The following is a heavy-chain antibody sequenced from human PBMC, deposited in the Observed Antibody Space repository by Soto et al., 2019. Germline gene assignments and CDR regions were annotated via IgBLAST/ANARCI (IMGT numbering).Heavy chain of an antibody. CDR3: ARVDSYCSSTSCYLGSYGMDV. D-gene: IGHD2-2*01. J-gene: IGHJ6*02. CDR2: ISAYNGNT. CDR1: GSTFTSYG. Sequence: ASVKVSCKASGSTFTSYGISWVRQAPGQGLEWMGWISAYNGNTNYAQKLQGRVTMTTDTSTSTAYMGLRSLRSDDTAVYYCARVDSYCSSTSCYLGSYGMDVWGQGTTVTVS. V-gene: IGHV1-18*04.